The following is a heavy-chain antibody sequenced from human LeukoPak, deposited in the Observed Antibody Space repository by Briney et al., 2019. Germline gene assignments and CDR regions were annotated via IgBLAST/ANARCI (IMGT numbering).Heavy chain of an antibody. V-gene: IGHV4-59*12. CDR1: GGSTSSYS. Sequence: PSETLSLTCTVSGGSTSSYSWSWIRQPPGRGLEWIGYVYYSGSTNYSPSLTSRVTISVDTSKNQFSLRLTSVTTADTAVYYCARAPTVTDWFDPWGQGTLVTVSS. CDR2: VYYSGST. D-gene: IGHD4-17*01. CDR3: ARAPTVTDWFDP. J-gene: IGHJ5*02.